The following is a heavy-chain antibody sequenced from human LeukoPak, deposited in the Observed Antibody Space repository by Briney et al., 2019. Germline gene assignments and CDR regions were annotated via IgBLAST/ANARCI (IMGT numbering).Heavy chain of an antibody. CDR1: GGSFSGYY. D-gene: IGHD4-17*01. J-gene: IGHJ4*02. Sequence: SETLSLTCAVYGGSFSGYYWSWIRQPPGKGLEWIGEINHSGSTNYNPSLKSRVTISVDTSKNQFSLKLSSVTAADTAVYYCARAVHYGDYYFDYWGQGTLVTVSS. V-gene: IGHV4-34*01. CDR3: ARAVHYGDYYFDY. CDR2: INHSGST.